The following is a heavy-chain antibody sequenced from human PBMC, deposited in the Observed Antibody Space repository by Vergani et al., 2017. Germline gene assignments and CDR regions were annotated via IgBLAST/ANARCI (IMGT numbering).Heavy chain of an antibody. CDR1: GYTFTSYG. J-gene: IGHJ6*02. CDR2: ISAYNGNT. V-gene: IGHV1-18*01. Sequence: QVQLVQSGAEVKKPGASVKVSCKASGYTFTSYGISWVRQAPGQGLEWMGWISAYNGNTNYAQKLQGRVTMTTDTSTSTAYMELRSLRSDDTALYYCARDHSGDLSSYYYYGMDVWGQGTTVTVSS. D-gene: IGHD3-10*01. CDR3: ARDHSGDLSSYYYYGMDV.